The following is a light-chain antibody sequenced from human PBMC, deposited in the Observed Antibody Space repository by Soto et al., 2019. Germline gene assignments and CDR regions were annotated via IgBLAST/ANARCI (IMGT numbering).Light chain of an antibody. CDR2: GNT. J-gene: IGLJ1*01. Sequence: QSVLTQPPSVSGAPGQRVSISCTGSSSNIGAVYDVHWYQQLPGTAPKLLIYGNTNRPSGVPDRFSGSTSGTSASLVIRGLQSEDEADYYCAAWDDILNGYVFGGGTKLTVL. CDR1: SSNIGAVYD. CDR3: AAWDDILNGYV. V-gene: IGLV1-40*01.